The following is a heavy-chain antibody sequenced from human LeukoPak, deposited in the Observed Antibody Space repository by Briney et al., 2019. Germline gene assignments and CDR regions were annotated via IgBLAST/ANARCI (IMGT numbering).Heavy chain of an antibody. Sequence: ASVKVSCKASRYTFTTYYMHWVRQAPGQGLEWMGIINPSGGSTTYAQKFQDRVTMTRDTSTSTVYMELSSLRSEDTAVYYCARDGGYYNRGFDSWGQGTLVTVSS. V-gene: IGHV1-46*01. D-gene: IGHD1-26*01. CDR3: ARDGGYYNRGFDS. CDR2: INPSGGST. CDR1: RYTFTTYY. J-gene: IGHJ4*02.